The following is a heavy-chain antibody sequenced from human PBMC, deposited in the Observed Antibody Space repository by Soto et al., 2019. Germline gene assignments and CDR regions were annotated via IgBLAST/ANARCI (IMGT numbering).Heavy chain of an antibody. CDR3: ARPPGYISGWYYFEY. Sequence: ASVKVSCKASGYTFTGYYMHWVRQAPGQGLEWMGWINPKSGGTNYAQRFQGRVTVTRDTSTNTAYMELNRLISDDTAVYYCARPPGYISGWYYFEYWGQGTLVTVSS. CDR2: INPKSGGT. D-gene: IGHD6-19*01. V-gene: IGHV1-2*02. J-gene: IGHJ4*02. CDR1: GYTFTGYY.